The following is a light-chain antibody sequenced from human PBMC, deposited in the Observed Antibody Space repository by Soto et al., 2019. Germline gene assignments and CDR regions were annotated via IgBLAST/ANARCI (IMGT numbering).Light chain of an antibody. Sequence: QSALTQRASLSGAPGRSITISCPGTSSYVGGYNYVSWYQQHPGKAPKLMIYDVSNRPSGVSDRFSGSKSGSTASLTISGLQAEDEADYYCSSYTSSNTLVFGGGTKVTVL. V-gene: IGLV2-14*01. CDR1: SSYVGGYNY. CDR3: SSYTSSNTLV. CDR2: DVS. J-gene: IGLJ2*01.